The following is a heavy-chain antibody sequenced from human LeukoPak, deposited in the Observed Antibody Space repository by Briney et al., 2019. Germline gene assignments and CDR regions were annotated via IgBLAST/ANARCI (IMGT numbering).Heavy chain of an antibody. V-gene: IGHV3-49*03. CDR1: GFTFGDYA. CDR2: IRSKAYGGTT. CDR3: SRGFEY. Sequence: GGSLRLPCVASGFTFGDYAMSWFRQAPGKGLEWVGLIRSKAYGGTTEYAASVKGRFTISRDDSKSIAYVQMNSLKAGDTAVYYCSRGFEYWGQGTLVIVSS. J-gene: IGHJ4*02.